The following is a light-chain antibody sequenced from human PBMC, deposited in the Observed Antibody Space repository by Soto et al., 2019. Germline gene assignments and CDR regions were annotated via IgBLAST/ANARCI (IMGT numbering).Light chain of an antibody. CDR3: SSHAGSNPVV. V-gene: IGLV2-8*01. CDR2: VVN. Sequence: QSVLTQPPSASGSPGQSVTISCTGTSDDVGGYNYVSWYQQYPGKAPKLMIYVVNKRPSGVPDRFSGSKSGNTASLTVSGLQAEDEADYYCSSHAGSNPVVFGGGTKLTVL. CDR1: SDDVGGYNY. J-gene: IGLJ2*01.